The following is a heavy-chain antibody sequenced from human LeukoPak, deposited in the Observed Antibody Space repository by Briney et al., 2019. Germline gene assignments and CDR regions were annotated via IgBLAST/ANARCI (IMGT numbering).Heavy chain of an antibody. V-gene: IGHV3-30*03. CDR3: AIDTRGSGSYYHRRGYFDY. D-gene: IGHD3-10*01. Sequence: PGGSLRLSCAASGLTFSSYGMHWVRQAPGKGLEWVAVISYDGSNKYYADSVKGRFTISRDNSKNTLYLQMSSLRAEDTAVYYCAIDTRGSGSYYHRRGYFDYWGQGTLVTVSS. J-gene: IGHJ4*02. CDR1: GLTFSSYG. CDR2: ISYDGSNK.